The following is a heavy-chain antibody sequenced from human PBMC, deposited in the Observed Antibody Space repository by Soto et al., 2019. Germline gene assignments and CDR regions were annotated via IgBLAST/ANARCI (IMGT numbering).Heavy chain of an antibody. J-gene: IGHJ4*02. D-gene: IGHD6-19*01. Sequence: EVQLVESGGGLVQPGRSLRLSCAASGFTFDDYAMHWVRQAPGKGLEWVSGISWNSGSISYADSVKGRFTISRDNAKNSLYLQMNSLRAEDADLYFCAKDRGLVLSYYFDYWGQGTLVTVSS. CDR1: GFTFDDYA. CDR3: AKDRGLVLSYYFDY. CDR2: ISWNSGSI. V-gene: IGHV3-9*01.